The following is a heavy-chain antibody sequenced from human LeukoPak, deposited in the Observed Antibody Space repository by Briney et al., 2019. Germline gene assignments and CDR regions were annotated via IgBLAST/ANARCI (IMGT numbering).Heavy chain of an antibody. CDR3: ARDYGDRCFDY. V-gene: IGHV3-21*01. D-gene: IGHD4-17*01. Sequence: AGSLRLSCAASGFTFSNYWMHWVRQVPGKGLVWVSSIRSSSTYIYYADSVKCRFTISRDNAKNSLYLQINSLSAEDTAVYYCARDYGDRCFDYWGQGTLVTVSS. CDR1: GFTFSNYW. J-gene: IGHJ4*02. CDR2: IRSSSTYI.